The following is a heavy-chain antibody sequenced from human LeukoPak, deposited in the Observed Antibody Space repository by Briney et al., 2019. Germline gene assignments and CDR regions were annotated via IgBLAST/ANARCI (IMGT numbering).Heavy chain of an antibody. CDR3: AREGEMATDEGFDI. J-gene: IGHJ3*02. V-gene: IGHV3-74*01. CDR2: ISSDGSST. D-gene: IGHD5-24*01. CDR1: GFTFSSHW. Sequence: GGSLRLSCAASGFTFSSHWMHWVRQAPGKGLVWVSRISSDGSSTNYADSVKGRFTISRDNAKNTLYLQMNSLRAEDTAIYYCAREGEMATDEGFDIWGQGTTVTVCS.